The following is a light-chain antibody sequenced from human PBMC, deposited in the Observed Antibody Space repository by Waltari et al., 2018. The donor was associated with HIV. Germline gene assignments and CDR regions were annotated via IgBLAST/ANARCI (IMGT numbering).Light chain of an antibody. V-gene: IGLV2-23*01. Sequence: QSALTQPASVSGSPGQSITISCTGTSSDVGRYNLVSWYQQHPGKAPKLMIYEGSKRPSGVSNRCSGSKSGNTASLTSSGLQAEDEADYYCCSYAGSSTLEVFGGGTKLTVL. CDR2: EGS. CDR1: SSDVGRYNL. CDR3: CSYAGSSTLEV. J-gene: IGLJ2*01.